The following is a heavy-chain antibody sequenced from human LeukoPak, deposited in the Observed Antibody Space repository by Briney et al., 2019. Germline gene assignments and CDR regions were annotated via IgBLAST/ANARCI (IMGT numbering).Heavy chain of an antibody. CDR2: IWYDGSNK. Sequence: GGSLRLSCAASGFTFSSYGMHWVRQAPGKGLEWVAVIWYDGSNKYYADSVKGRFAISRDNSENTLYLQMNSLRAEDTAVYYCARDKMAAADCWGQGTLVTVSS. CDR1: GFTFSSYG. J-gene: IGHJ4*02. D-gene: IGHD6-13*01. CDR3: ARDKMAAADC. V-gene: IGHV3-33*01.